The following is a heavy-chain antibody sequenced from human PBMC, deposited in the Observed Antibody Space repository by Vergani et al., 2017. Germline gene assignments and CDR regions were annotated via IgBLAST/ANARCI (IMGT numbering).Heavy chain of an antibody. Sequence: QVQLVQSGAEVKKPGASVKVSCKASGYTFSSYTISWVRQAPGQGLEWMGRIIPILGIANYAQKFQGRVTITADKSTSTAYMELSSLRSEDTAVYYCASLKATTSQNFDYWAREPWSPSPQ. J-gene: IGHJ4*02. V-gene: IGHV1-69*02. CDR2: IIPILGIA. CDR3: ASLKATTSQNFDY. CDR1: GYTFSSYT. D-gene: IGHD5-12*01.